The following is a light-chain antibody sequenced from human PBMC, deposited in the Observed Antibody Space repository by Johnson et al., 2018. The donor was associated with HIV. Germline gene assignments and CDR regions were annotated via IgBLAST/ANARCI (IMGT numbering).Light chain of an antibody. J-gene: IGLJ1*01. Sequence: QSVLTQPPSVSAAPGQKVTISCSGSSSNIGNNYVSWYQQLPGTASKLLIYDNNKRPSGIPDRFSGSKSGTSAPLAITGLRTGAEAAYYCGTCHDALIGCGFFGTGTRVTVL. CDR1: SSNIGNNY. V-gene: IGLV1-51*01. CDR3: GTCHDALIGCGF. CDR2: DNN.